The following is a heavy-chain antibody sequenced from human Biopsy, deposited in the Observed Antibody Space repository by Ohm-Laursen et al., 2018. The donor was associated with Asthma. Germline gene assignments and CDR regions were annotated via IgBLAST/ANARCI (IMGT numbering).Heavy chain of an antibody. V-gene: IGHV4-59*01. D-gene: IGHD6-19*01. CDR3: VRAVRNEQWLAPFDD. Sequence: SQTLSLTCSVYGHSISRFYWSWIRQSPEKGLEWMGYVYWTGSTNYNPSLKSRVTMSVETSKNRMFLELTSVTAADTAIYYCVRAVRNEQWLAPFDDWGQGKPVTVSS. J-gene: IGHJ4*02. CDR2: VYWTGST. CDR1: GHSISRFY.